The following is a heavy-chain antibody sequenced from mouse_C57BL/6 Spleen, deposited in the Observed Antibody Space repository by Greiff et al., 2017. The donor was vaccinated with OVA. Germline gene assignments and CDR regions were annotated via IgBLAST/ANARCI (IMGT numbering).Heavy chain of an antibody. CDR2: ISDGGSYT. CDR1: GFTFSSYA. V-gene: IGHV5-4*01. Sequence: EVQLVESGGGLVKPGGSLKLSCAASGFTFSSYAMSWVRQTPEKRLEWVATISDGGSYTYYPDNVKGRFTISRDNAKNNLYLQMSHLKSEDTAMYYCAREGFTTVVATRWYFDVWGTGTTVTVSS. CDR3: AREGFTTVVATRWYFDV. D-gene: IGHD1-1*01. J-gene: IGHJ1*03.